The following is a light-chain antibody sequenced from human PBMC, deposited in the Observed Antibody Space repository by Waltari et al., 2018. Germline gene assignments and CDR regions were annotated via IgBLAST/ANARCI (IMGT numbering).Light chain of an antibody. Sequence: QSALTQPASVSGSPGQSITISCTGTSSDVGGYNYVSWYQQHPGKAPTLMIYDVSKRPSGISNRFSGSKSGNTASLTVSWLQAEDEADYYCSSYTSSYTYGFVSGTKVAVL. V-gene: IGLV2-14*01. CDR3: SSYTSSYTYG. CDR1: SSDVGGYNY. CDR2: DVS. J-gene: IGLJ1*01.